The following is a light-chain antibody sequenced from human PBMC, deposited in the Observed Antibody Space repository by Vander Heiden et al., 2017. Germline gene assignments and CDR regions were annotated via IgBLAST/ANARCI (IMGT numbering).Light chain of an antibody. V-gene: IGKV2-28*01. CDR3: MQALQTPYT. CDR1: QSLLHITGYNY. CDR2: LGS. Sequence: DIVMTQTPLSLPVTPGEPASLSCRSSQSLLHITGYNYLDWYLQKPGQSPQLLIYLGSNRASGVPDRFSGSGLGTDFTLKISRVEAEDFGVYYCMQALQTPYTFGQGTKLEIK. J-gene: IGKJ2*01.